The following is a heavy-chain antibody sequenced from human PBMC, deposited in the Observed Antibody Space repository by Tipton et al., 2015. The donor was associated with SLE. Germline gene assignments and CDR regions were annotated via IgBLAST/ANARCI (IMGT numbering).Heavy chain of an antibody. V-gene: IGHV4-59*12. J-gene: IGHJ6*03. D-gene: IGHD2-21*02. CDR3: ARGGGDNYYYMDV. CDR2: IYYSGST. CDR1: DGSISSYY. Sequence: TLSLTCTVSDGSISSYYWSWIRQPPGKGLEWIGYIYYSGSTYYNPSLKSRVTISVDRSKNQFSLKLSSVTAADTAVYYCARGGGDNYYYMDVWGKGTTVTVSS.